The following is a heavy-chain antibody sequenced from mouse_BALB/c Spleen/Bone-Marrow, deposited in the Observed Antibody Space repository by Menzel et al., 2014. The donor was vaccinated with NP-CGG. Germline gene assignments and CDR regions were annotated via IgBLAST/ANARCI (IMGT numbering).Heavy chain of an antibody. Sequence: LQESGPELVKPGASVKMSCKASGYSFTSYYIHWVKQRPGQGLEWIGWIYPGDGSSKYNEKFKGKTTLTADESSSTVYMLISSLTSEDSAIYFCARGSSFSYWYFDVWGAGTTVTVSS. V-gene: IGHV1S56*01. D-gene: IGHD1-1*01. J-gene: IGHJ1*01. CDR2: IYPGDGSS. CDR1: GYSFTSYY. CDR3: ARGSSFSYWYFDV.